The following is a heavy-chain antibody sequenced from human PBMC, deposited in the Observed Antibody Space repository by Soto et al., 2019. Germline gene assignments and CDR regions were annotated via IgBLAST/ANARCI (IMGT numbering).Heavy chain of an antibody. CDR2: ISAYNGNA. D-gene: IGHD5-18*01. V-gene: IGHV1-18*01. Sequence: QVQLVQSAAEVKKPGASVKVSCEASGYTFTSYGISWVRQAPGQGLEWMGWISAYNGNANYAQKLQGRVTMTTDTSTSTTYMELRSLRSDDTAVYYCARDSGSRDTASYFYYYCGMDVWGQGTTVTVSS. CDR1: GYTFTSYG. CDR3: ARDSGSRDTASYFYYYCGMDV. J-gene: IGHJ6*02.